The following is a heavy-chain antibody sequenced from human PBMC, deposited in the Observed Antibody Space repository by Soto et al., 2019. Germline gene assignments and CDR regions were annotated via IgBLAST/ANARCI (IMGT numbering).Heavy chain of an antibody. CDR3: ASVRATDYYGMDV. V-gene: IGHV1-69*13. D-gene: IGHD2-8*01. CDR2: IIPIFGTA. CDR1: GGTFSSYA. Sequence: SVKVSCKASGGTFSSYAISWVRQAPGQGLEWMGGIIPIFGTANYAQKFQGRVTITADESTSTAYMEPSSLRSEDTAVYYCASVRATDYYGMDVWGQGTTVTVSS. J-gene: IGHJ6*02.